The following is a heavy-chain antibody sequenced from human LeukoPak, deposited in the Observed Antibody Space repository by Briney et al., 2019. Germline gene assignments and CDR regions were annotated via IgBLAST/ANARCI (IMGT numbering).Heavy chain of an antibody. CDR2: ISASGDVT. CDR1: GFIFSSYT. V-gene: IGHV3-23*01. J-gene: IGHJ3*02. D-gene: IGHD1-1*01. CDR3: AKSLFTSATGTGRAFHI. Sequence: PGGSLRLSCTASGFIFSSYTMNWVRQAPGKGLEWVSGISASGDVTFHADPVKGRFTISRDNSKNTLYLQMTSLRAEDTAEYYCAKSLFTSATGTGRAFHIWGQGTMVTVSS.